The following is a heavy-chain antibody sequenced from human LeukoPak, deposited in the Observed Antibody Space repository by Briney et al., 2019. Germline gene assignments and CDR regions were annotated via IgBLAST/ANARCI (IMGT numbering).Heavy chain of an antibody. CDR1: GGSISSYY. V-gene: IGHV4-59*01. CDR2: IYYSGST. Sequence: PSETLSLTCTVSGGSISSYYWSWIRLPPGKGLEWFGYIYYSGSTNYNPSLNSRVTISVDTSKNQFSLKLSSVTAADTAVYYCARYEQQSSYLDYMAVWGKGTTVTVSS. D-gene: IGHD6-13*01. CDR3: ARYEQQSSYLDYMAV. J-gene: IGHJ6*03.